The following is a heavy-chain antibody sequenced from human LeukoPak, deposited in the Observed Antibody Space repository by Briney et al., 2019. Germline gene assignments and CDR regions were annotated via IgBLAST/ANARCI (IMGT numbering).Heavy chain of an antibody. Sequence: GGSLRLSCAASGFTFSSYAMSWVRQVPGKGLEWVSAISGSGGSTYYADSVKGRLTISRDNSKNTLYLQMNSLRAEDTAVYYCAKGGYQLLPICVWGQGTTVTVSS. CDR3: AKGGYQLLPICV. CDR1: GFTFSSYA. J-gene: IGHJ6*02. CDR2: ISGSGGST. V-gene: IGHV3-23*01. D-gene: IGHD2-2*01.